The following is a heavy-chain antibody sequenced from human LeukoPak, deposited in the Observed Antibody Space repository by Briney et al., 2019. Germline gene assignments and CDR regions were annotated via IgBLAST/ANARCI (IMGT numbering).Heavy chain of an antibody. D-gene: IGHD6-13*01. CDR3: ARGYSSSWYTY. V-gene: IGHV4-34*01. CDR2: INHSGST. Sequence: PSETLSRTCAVYGGSFSGYYWSWIRQPPGKGLEWIGEINHSGSTNYNPSLKSRVTISVDTSKNQFSLKLSSVTAADTAVYYCARGYSSSWYTYWGQGTLVTVSS. J-gene: IGHJ4*02. CDR1: GGSFSGYY.